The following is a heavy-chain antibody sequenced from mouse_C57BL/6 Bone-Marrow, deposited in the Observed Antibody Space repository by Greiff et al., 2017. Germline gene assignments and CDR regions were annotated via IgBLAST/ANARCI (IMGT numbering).Heavy chain of an antibody. CDR3: TRAGPLGRSLDY. D-gene: IGHD4-1*01. CDR2: ISPTSGRT. Sequence: QVQLQQSGAELVKPGASVKMSCKASGYTFTSYWITWVKQRPGQGLEWIGDISPTSGRTNYNEKFKSKAILTVDTSSNTADMQRSSLTSEDSAVFYCTRAGPLGRSLDYWGQGTTLTVSS. J-gene: IGHJ2*01. CDR1: GYTFTSYW. V-gene: IGHV1-55*01.